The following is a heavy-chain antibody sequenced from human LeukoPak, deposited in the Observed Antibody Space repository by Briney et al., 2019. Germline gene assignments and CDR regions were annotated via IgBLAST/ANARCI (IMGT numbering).Heavy chain of an antibody. J-gene: IGHJ4*02. Sequence: SETLSLTCTVSGGSISSYYWSWIRQPPGKGLGWIGYIYYSGSTNYNPSLKSRVTISVDTSKNQFSLKLSSVTAADTAVYYCARDSITMVRGVITYYFDYWGQGTLVTVSS. CDR3: ARDSITMVRGVITYYFDY. CDR1: GGSISSYY. CDR2: IYYSGST. D-gene: IGHD3-10*01. V-gene: IGHV4-59*01.